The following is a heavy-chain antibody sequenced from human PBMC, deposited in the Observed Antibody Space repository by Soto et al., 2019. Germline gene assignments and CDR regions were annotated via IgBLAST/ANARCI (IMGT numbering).Heavy chain of an antibody. J-gene: IGHJ5*02. Sequence: QVQLQESGPGLVKPSETLSLTCTVSGGSISSYYWSWIRQPPGKGLEWIGYIYYSGSTNYDPSLTSRVTISVDTSKNQFSLKLSSVTAADTAVYYCARSYHNWFDPWGQGTLVTVSS. CDR2: IYYSGST. D-gene: IGHD2-2*01. CDR1: GGSISSYY. V-gene: IGHV4-59*01. CDR3: ARSYHNWFDP.